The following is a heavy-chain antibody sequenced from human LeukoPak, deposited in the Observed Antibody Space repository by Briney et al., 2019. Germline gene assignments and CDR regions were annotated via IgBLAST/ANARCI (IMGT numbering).Heavy chain of an antibody. D-gene: IGHD3-9*01. CDR2: IYYSGST. Sequence: GSLRLSCAASGFIFSTYEMNWIRQPPGKGLEWIGSIYYSGSTYYNPSLKSRVTISVDTSKNQFSLKLSSVTAADTAVYYCARLEVAARYFDWFGAGPSANWFDPWGQGTLVTVSS. CDR3: ARLEVAARYFDWFGAGPSANWFDP. CDR1: GFIFSTYE. V-gene: IGHV4-39*01. J-gene: IGHJ5*02.